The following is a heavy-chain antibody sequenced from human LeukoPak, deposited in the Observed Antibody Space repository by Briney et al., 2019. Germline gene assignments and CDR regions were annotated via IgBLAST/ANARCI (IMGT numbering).Heavy chain of an antibody. CDR3: ASFRMEATPQRYFQH. Sequence: SETLSLTCTVSGGSISSSSYYWGWIRQPPGKGLEWIGSIYYSGSTNYNPSLKSRVTMSVDTSKNQFSLKLSSVTAADTAVYYCASFRMEATPQRYFQHWGQGTLVTVSS. CDR2: IYYSGST. D-gene: IGHD5-12*01. CDR1: GGSISSSSYY. J-gene: IGHJ1*01. V-gene: IGHV4-39*07.